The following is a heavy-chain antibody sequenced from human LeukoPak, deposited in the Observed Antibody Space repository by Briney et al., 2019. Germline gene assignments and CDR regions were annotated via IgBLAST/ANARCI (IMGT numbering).Heavy chain of an antibody. CDR3: AKDYDYVVDY. V-gene: IGHV1-18*04. CDR1: GYRFTSSG. D-gene: IGHD3-16*01. Sequence: ASVKVSCKASGYRFTSSGISWVRQAPGQGLEWMGWISADNGDINYAQNLQGRVTITADTSTSTAYMELRGLTSDDTAVYYCAKDYDYVVDYWGQGTLVTVSP. J-gene: IGHJ4*02. CDR2: ISADNGDI.